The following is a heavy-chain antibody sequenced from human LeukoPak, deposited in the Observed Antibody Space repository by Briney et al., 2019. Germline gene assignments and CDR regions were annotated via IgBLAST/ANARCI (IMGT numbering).Heavy chain of an antibody. D-gene: IGHD7-27*01. CDR1: GFAFSSNW. Sequence: GGSLRLSCAASGFAFSSNWMHWVRQTPGKGLVWVSRINSGGSGTSYADSVEGRFPISRDNAKNTLYLQMNSLKGEDTAVYYCATSLGPLTEYWGQGTLVTVSS. J-gene: IGHJ4*02. CDR3: ATSLGPLTEY. V-gene: IGHV3-74*01. CDR2: INSGGSGT.